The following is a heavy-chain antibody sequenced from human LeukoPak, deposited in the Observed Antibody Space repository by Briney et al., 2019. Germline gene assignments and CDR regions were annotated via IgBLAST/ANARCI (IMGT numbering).Heavy chain of an antibody. Sequence: GGSLRLSYAASGFNFADSAMSWVRQTPRKGLEWVSLISFNGRNTYYGDSVKGRFTISRDNSKDTVYLQMNSLRAEDTAIFFCARDIELSTWGPGTMVTVSS. CDR3: ARDIELST. D-gene: IGHD5-12*01. CDR2: ISFNGRNT. CDR1: GFNFADSA. V-gene: IGHV3-23*01. J-gene: IGHJ3*01.